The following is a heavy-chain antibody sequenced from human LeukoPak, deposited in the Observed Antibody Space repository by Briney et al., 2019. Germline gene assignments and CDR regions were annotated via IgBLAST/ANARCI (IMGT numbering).Heavy chain of an antibody. V-gene: IGHV1-69*05. J-gene: IGHJ4*02. CDR3: ARCWSNGDYLLDY. CDR2: IIPIFGTA. D-gene: IGHD4-17*01. CDR1: GGTFSSYA. Sequence: SVKVSCKASGGTFSSYAISWVRQAPGQGLEWMGGIIPIFGTASYAQKFQGRVTMTRDTSTSTVYMELSSLRSEDTAVYYCARCWSNGDYLLDYWGQGTLVTVSS.